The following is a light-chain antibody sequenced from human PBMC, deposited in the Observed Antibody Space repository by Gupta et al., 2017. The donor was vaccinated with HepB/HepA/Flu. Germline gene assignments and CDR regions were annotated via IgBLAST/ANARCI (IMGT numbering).Light chain of an antibody. CDR1: RSNIGGYDY. V-gene: IGLV2-14*03. CDR3: SSHTTTSTL. CDR2: NVS. J-gene: IGLJ2*01. Sequence: SALTQPASVSGSPGQSITISCTGTRSNIGGYDYVSWYQQSPDRAPKLILYNVSHRPSGVSDRFSGSKSGNTASLTISVLRPEDDAIYHCSSHTTTSTLFGGGTDLTVL.